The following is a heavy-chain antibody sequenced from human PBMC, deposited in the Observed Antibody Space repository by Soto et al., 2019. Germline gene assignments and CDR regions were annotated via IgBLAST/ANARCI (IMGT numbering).Heavy chain of an antibody. CDR1: GFTFNNYV. J-gene: IGHJ4*02. CDR3: ARGDSNSWSDF. Sequence: GGSLRLSCAASGFTFNNYVMSWVRQAPGKGLEWVSAISASGRFTYYADSVKGRFTISRDNSKNTLSLQMNSLRPDDTAVYYCARGDSNSWSDFWGQGTLVTVSS. CDR2: ISASGRFT. D-gene: IGHD6-13*01. V-gene: IGHV3-23*01.